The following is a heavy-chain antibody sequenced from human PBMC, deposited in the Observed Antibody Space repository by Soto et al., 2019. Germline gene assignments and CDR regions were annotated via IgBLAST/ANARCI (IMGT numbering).Heavy chain of an antibody. CDR3: AGAPAGDYYYYYKFDV. D-gene: IGHD2-21*02. Sequence: QVQLLQSGAEVKKPGSSVRVSCKASGDIFTRYSFSWVRQAPGPGLEWMGGAIPLFGTANYGQKFQGRVTITADKSTSTAFMDIRGLRSDDTAVYYCAGAPAGDYYYYYKFDVWGQGTAVTVS. CDR2: AIPLFGTA. V-gene: IGHV1-69*06. J-gene: IGHJ6*02. CDR1: GDIFTRYS.